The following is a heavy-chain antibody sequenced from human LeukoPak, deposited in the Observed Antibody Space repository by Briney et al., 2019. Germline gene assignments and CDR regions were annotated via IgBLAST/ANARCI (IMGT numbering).Heavy chain of an antibody. D-gene: IGHD3-9*01. CDR2: ITGGGDTT. CDR3: AKAANYDILTGYYLDY. Sequence: PGGSLRLSCAASGFTFSSYAMTWVRQAPGKGLEWVSAITGGGDTTYYADSVKGRFTISRDNSKNTLYLQTNNLRAEDTAIYYCAKAANYDILTGYYLDYWGQGTLVTVSS. CDR1: GFTFSSYA. J-gene: IGHJ4*02. V-gene: IGHV3-23*01.